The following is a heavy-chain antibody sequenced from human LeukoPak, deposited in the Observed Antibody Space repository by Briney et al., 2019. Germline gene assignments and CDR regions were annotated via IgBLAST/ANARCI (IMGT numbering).Heavy chain of an antibody. J-gene: IGHJ4*02. CDR2: INPSGGST. V-gene: IGHV1-46*01. Sequence: GASVKVSCKTSGYTFTSYYIHWVRQAPGQGLEWMGIINPSGGSTSYAQKFQGRVTMTRDTSTSTVYMELSSLRSEDTAVYYCARDPELYGSGWYFDYWGQGTLVTVSS. CDR1: GYTFTSYY. CDR3: ARDPELYGSGWYFDY. D-gene: IGHD6-19*01.